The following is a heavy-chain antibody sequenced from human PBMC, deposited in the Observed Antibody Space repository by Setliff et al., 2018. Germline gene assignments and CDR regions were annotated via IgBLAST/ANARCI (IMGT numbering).Heavy chain of an antibody. CDR2: IYHSGST. D-gene: IGHD3-22*01. CDR1: DYSISSGYY. CDR3: ARGDYYDPKYYFDY. V-gene: IGHV4-38-2*01. J-gene: IGHJ4*02. Sequence: SETLSLTCAVSDYSISSGYYWGWIRQPPGKGLEWIGSIYHSGSTYYNPSLKSRVTISVDTSKNQFSLKLSSVTAADTAVYYCARGDYYDPKYYFDYWGQGTLVTVSS.